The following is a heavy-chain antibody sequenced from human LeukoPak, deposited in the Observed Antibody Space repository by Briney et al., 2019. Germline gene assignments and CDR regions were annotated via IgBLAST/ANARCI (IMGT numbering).Heavy chain of an antibody. Sequence: PSETLSLTCTVSGGSISSYYWSWIRQPPGKGLEGIGYIYYSGGTNYNPSLKSRVTISVDTSKNQFSLNLISVTAADTAVYFCARLGAAAGSGLYFYYGMDVWGPGTTITVSS. J-gene: IGHJ6*02. CDR3: ARLGAAAGSGLYFYYGMDV. CDR1: GGSISSYY. CDR2: IYYSGGT. D-gene: IGHD6-13*01. V-gene: IGHV4-59*08.